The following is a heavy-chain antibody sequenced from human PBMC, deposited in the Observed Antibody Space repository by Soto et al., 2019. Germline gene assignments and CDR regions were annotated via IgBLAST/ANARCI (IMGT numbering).Heavy chain of an antibody. CDR3: ARGPLCITGTCYYGMDV. D-gene: IGHD1-7*01. CDR2: INHSGST. Sequence: SETLSLTCAVYGGSFSGYYWSWIRQPPGKGLEWIGEINHSGSTNYNPSLKSRVTISVDTSKNQFSLKLSSVTAADTAVYYCARGPLCITGTCYYGMDVWGQGTTVT. J-gene: IGHJ6*02. V-gene: IGHV4-34*01. CDR1: GGSFSGYY.